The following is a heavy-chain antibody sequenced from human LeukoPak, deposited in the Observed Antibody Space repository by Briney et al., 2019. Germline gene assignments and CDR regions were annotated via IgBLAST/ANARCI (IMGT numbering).Heavy chain of an antibody. J-gene: IGHJ4*02. Sequence: PLETLSLTCTVSGDSINSLDLWSWVRQPPGKGLEWIGEMYLSGTTHPNPSVKSRVTISIDKSKNQFFLNLSSVTAADTAVYYCAGLVGRYSSGLYYYYFDYWGQGTLVTVSS. V-gene: IGHV4-4*02. CDR1: GDSINSLDL. CDR2: MYLSGTT. D-gene: IGHD3-22*01. CDR3: AGLVGRYSSGLYYYYFDY.